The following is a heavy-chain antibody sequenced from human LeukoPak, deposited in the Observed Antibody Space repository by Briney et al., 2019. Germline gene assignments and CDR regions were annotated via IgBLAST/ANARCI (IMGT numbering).Heavy chain of an antibody. CDR3: ARAPSRYNWNDEFGY. V-gene: IGHV4-34*01. D-gene: IGHD1-1*01. CDR1: GGSFSGYY. J-gene: IGHJ4*02. Sequence: SETLSLTCAVYGGSFSGYYWSWIRQPPGKGLEWIGETNHSGSTNYNPSLKGRVTISVDTSKNQFSLKLSSVTAADTAVYYCARAPSRYNWNDEFGYWGQGTLVTVSS. CDR2: TNHSGST.